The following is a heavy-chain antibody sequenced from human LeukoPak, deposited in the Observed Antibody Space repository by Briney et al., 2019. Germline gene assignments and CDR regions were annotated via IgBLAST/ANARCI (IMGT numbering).Heavy chain of an antibody. Sequence: PSETLSLTCTVSGGSISSSSYYWGWIRQPPGKGLEWIGSIYYSGSTYYNPSLKSRVTISVDTSKNQFSLKLSSVTAADTAVYYCARDFPGDGYNPYGMDVWGQGTTVTVSS. CDR2: IYYSGST. CDR1: GGSISSSSYY. D-gene: IGHD5-24*01. V-gene: IGHV4-39*07. CDR3: ARDFPGDGYNPYGMDV. J-gene: IGHJ6*02.